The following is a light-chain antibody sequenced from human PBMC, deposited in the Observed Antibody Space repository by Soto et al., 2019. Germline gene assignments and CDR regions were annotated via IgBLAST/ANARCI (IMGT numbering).Light chain of an antibody. J-gene: IGKJ4*01. CDR3: QQYNNWPPLT. CDR1: QSVSSN. Sequence: EIVMTQSPATLSVSPGVRATLSCRASQSVSSNLAWYQQKPGQAPRLLIYGASTRATGIPARFSGSESGTEFTLTISNLQSEDFAVYYCQQYNNWPPLTVGGGTKEESK. V-gene: IGKV3-15*01. CDR2: GAS.